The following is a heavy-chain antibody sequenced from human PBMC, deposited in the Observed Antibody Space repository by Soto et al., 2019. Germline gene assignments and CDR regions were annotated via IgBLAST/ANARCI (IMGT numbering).Heavy chain of an antibody. J-gene: IGHJ5*02. V-gene: IGHV4-30-2*01. Sequence: SETLSLTCNMSGDSYSISTYSWSWIWQPPGKALQWIGFIYQSGVTSYNPSLASRVSISLDRSNNQCSLKLKSVTAADTAVYFCAGMPYTSGLRFDPWGPGTLVTVSS. CDR3: AGMPYTSGLRFDP. CDR1: GDSYSISTYS. D-gene: IGHD6-19*01. CDR2: IYQSGVT.